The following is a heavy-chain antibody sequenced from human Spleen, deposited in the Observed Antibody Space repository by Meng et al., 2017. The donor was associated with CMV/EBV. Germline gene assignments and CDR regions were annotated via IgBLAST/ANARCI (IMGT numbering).Heavy chain of an antibody. CDR1: DSIGAYS. D-gene: IGHD3-10*01. Sequence: DSIGAYSWCWIRQSPGKGMEWISFVHDSGNSYYNPSLKSRVTISRDTSRNQFSLKMTSVTAADTAVYYCARQVREHYGSEPYNWFDPWGQGCLVTVSS. V-gene: IGHV4-59*01. CDR2: VHDSGNS. J-gene: IGHJ5*01. CDR3: ARQVREHYGSEPYNWFDP.